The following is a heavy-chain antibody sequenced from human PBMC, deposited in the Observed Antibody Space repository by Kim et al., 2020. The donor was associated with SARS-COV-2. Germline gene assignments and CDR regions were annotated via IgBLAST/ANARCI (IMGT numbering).Heavy chain of an antibody. J-gene: IGHJ5*02. CDR1: GGSIRSYF. CDR2: IYYSGTT. D-gene: IGHD1-20*01. Sequence: SETLSLTCTVSGGSIRSYFWSWIRQAPGKGLEWIGYIYYSGTTNYSPSLKSRVTMSVYTSKNQFSLKLTSVTAADTAVYYGARHQYNINWKGIENWFDPWGQGTRVSVSS. CDR3: ARHQYNINWKGIENWFDP. V-gene: IGHV4-59*08.